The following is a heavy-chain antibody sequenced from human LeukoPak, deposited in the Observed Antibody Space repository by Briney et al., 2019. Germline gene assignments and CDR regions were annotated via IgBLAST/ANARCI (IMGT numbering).Heavy chain of an antibody. V-gene: IGHV1-2*02. CDR2: INPNSGGT. CDR3: ARALRTYYYDSSGGY. D-gene: IGHD3-22*01. Sequence: GASVKVSCKASGYTFTGYYMHWVRQAPGQGLEWMGWINPNSGGTNYAQKFQGRVTMTRDTSISTAYMELSRLRSDDTAVYYCARALRTYYYDSSGGYWGQGTLVTVSS. CDR1: GYTFTGYY. J-gene: IGHJ4*02.